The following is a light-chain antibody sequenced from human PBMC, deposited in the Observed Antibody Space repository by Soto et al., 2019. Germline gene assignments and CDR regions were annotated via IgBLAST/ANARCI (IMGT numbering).Light chain of an antibody. V-gene: IGKV1-5*03. CDR2: RSS. CDR1: QTISNY. J-gene: IGKJ1*01. Sequence: DIPMTQSPSTLSASVGDRVTITCRASQTISNYLTWYQQRPGKAPKLLIYRSSILQNWVPSRFSGSGSGTEFTLSISSLQADDFATYFCEQDYIHATFGQGPRVEV. CDR3: EQDYIHAT.